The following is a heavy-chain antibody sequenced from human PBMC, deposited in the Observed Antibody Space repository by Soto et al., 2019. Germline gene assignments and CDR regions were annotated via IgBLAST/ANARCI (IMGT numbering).Heavy chain of an antibody. CDR2: ISSSGDYI. J-gene: IGHJ4*02. CDR3: ARGDAYNSFDY. V-gene: IGHV3-21*02. CDR1: GFHFSSYT. Sequence: EVQLMESGGGLVKPGGSLRLSCAASGFHFSSYTMNWVRQAPGKGLEWVSSISSSGDYIYYADSVKGRFTISRDNAKNSLYLQMSSLRAGDKAMFYCARGDAYNSFDYWGQGALVTVSS. D-gene: IGHD1-1*01.